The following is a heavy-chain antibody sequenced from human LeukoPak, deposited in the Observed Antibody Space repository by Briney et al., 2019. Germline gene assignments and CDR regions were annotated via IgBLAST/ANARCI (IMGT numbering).Heavy chain of an antibody. V-gene: IGHV3-7*04. D-gene: IGHD2-15*01. J-gene: IGHJ4*02. CDR2: MKQDGGEK. CDR1: GFIFSSYW. CDR3: ARDLGYCSGGSCYSYYFDS. Sequence: PGGSLRLSCAASGFIFSSYWMSWVRQAPGQGLEWVANMKQDGGEKYYVDSVRGRFTISRDNAKNSLDLQMNSLRDEDTAVYYCARDLGYCSGGSCYSYYFDSWGQGTLVTVSS.